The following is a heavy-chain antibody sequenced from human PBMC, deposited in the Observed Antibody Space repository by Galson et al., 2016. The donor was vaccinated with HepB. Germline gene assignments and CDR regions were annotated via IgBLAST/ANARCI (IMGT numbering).Heavy chain of an antibody. Sequence: SVKVSCKASGYTFTTYDINWVRQATGQGLEWMGWMNPKSGNTGYAQKFQGRVTMTRDTSINTAYMELSRLRSEDTAVYYCARRNSGYRAGNWFDPWGQGTLVTVSP. D-gene: IGHD5-12*01. CDR1: GYTFTTYD. CDR3: ARRNSGYRAGNWFDP. J-gene: IGHJ5*02. V-gene: IGHV1-8*01. CDR2: MNPKSGNT.